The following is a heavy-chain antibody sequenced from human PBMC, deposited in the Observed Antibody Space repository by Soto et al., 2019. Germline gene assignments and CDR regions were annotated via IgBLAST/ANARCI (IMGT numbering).Heavy chain of an antibody. CDR1: GFTFSSYG. V-gene: IGHV3-30*18. Sequence: QVQLVESGGGVVQPGRSLRLSSAASGFTFSSYGMHWVRQAPGKGLEWVAVISYDGSNKYYADSVKGRFTISRDNSKNTLYLQMNSLRAEDTAVYYCAKEGYYGSGSYYTSWGQGTLVTVSS. D-gene: IGHD3-10*01. CDR3: AKEGYYGSGSYYTS. J-gene: IGHJ5*02. CDR2: ISYDGSNK.